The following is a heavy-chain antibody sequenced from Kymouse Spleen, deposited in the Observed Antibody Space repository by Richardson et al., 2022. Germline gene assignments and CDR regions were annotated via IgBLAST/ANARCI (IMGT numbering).Heavy chain of an antibody. CDR1: GGSFSGYY. D-gene: IGHD1-26*01. J-gene: IGHJ5*02. Sequence: QVQLQQWGAGLLKPSETLSLTCAVYGGSFSGYYWSWIRQPPGKGLEWIGEINHSGSTNYNPSLKSRVTISVDTSKNQFSLKLSSVTAADTAVYYCARGRALVGASYNWFDPWGQGTLVTVSS. CDR2: INHSGST. CDR3: ARGRALVGASYNWFDP. V-gene: IGHV4-34*01.